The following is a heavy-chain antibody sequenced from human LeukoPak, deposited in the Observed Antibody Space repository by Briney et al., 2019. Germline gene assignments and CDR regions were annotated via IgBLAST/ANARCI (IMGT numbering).Heavy chain of an antibody. J-gene: IGHJ3*02. CDR1: GGTLSSYA. CDR2: IIPIFGTS. CDR3: ARERDYYDSSGYYLAGAFDI. V-gene: IGHV1-69*05. Sequence: SVKVSSKASGGTLSSYAISWVRQAPGHGLEWKGGIIPIFGTSNYAQKFQGRVTITTDESTSTAYMELCSLRSEDTAVYYCARERDYYDSSGYYLAGAFDIWGQGTMVTVSS. D-gene: IGHD3-22*01.